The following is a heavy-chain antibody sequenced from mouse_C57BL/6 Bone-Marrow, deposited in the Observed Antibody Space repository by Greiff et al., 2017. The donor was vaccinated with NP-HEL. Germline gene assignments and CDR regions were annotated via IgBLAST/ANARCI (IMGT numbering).Heavy chain of an antibody. J-gene: IGHJ3*01. CDR3: ARSYYCGSSNGFAY. Sequence: VHLVESGAELVRPGASVKLSCKASGYTFTSYGISWVKQSPGQGLEWIGEIYPRSGNTYYNEKFKGKATLTADKSSSTAYMELRSLTSEDAAVYFCARSYYCGSSNGFAYWGQGTLVTVSA. CDR1: GYTFTSYG. D-gene: IGHD1-1*01. CDR2: IYPRSGNT. V-gene: IGHV1-81*01.